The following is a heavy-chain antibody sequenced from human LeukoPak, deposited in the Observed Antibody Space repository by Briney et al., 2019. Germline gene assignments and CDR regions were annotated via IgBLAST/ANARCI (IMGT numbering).Heavy chain of an antibody. V-gene: IGHV1-46*01. CDR2: IDASSGKT. CDR1: GYSFTSKY. D-gene: IGHD6-19*01. CDR3: ARSLGGQWLAYHFDH. J-gene: IGHJ4*02. Sequence: ASVKVSCKASGYSFTSKYMHWVRQAPGQGLEWMGTIDASSGKTNYAQSFQGRVTMTRDTSTSTVYMELSSLRSEDAAVYYCARSLGGQWLAYHFDHWGQGTLVTVSS.